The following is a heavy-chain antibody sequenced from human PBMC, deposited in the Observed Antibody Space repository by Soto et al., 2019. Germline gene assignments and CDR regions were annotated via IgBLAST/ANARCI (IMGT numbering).Heavy chain of an antibody. CDR3: ARQRTTVVTQAYFDH. J-gene: IGHJ4*02. CDR1: GESISSSSYY. CDR2: IYYSGRT. V-gene: IGHV4-39*01. D-gene: IGHD2-21*02. Sequence: SETLSLTCIVSGESISSSSYYWSWIRQPPGKGLEWIGSIYYSGRTYYNPSFKSRVTISIDTSKNRFSLKLSSVTATDTAVYYCARQRTTVVTQAYFDHWGQGALVTVSS.